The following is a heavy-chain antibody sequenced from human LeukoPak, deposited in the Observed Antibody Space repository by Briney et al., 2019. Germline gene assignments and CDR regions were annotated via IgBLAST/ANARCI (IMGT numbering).Heavy chain of an antibody. D-gene: IGHD6-13*01. CDR1: GFTLTSYE. V-gene: IGHV3-48*03. CDR2: ISRTGNSI. J-gene: IGHJ4*02. Sequence: GGSLRLSCAASGFTLTSYEMNWVRLAPGKGLEWISYISRTGNSIYYADSVKGRFTVSRDSAKNSLYLQMNSLRAEDAAVYYCARGPYSSNWYVDYWGQGTLVTVAS. CDR3: ARGPYSSNWYVDY.